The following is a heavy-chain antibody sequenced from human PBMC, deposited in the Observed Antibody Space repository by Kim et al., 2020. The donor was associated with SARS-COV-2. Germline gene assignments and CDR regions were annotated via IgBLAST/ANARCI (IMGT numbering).Heavy chain of an antibody. CDR1: GFTFSSYA. V-gene: IGHV3-30*04. CDR3: ARDRSRAAAASYWYFDL. J-gene: IGHJ2*01. Sequence: GGSLRLSCAASGFTFSSYAMHWVRQAPGKGLEWVAVISYDGSNKYYADSVKGRFTISRDNSKNTLYLQMNSLRAEDTAVYYCARDRSRAAAASYWYFDLWGRGTLVTVSS. CDR2: ISYDGSNK. D-gene: IGHD6-13*01.